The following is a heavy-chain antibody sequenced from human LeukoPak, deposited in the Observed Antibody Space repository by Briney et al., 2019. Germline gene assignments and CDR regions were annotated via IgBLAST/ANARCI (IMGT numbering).Heavy chain of an antibody. J-gene: IGHJ4*02. CDR2: IDGRGSII. CDR3: ARDGGYYDSSGYIDY. V-gene: IGHV3-48*01. Sequence: GGSLRLSCAASGFTLSSHSMNWVRQAPGKGLQWVSYIDGRGSIIYYSDSVKGRFTISRDNAKNSLYLQMNSLRAEDTAVYYCARDGGYYDSSGYIDYWGQGTLVTVSS. CDR1: GFTLSSHS. D-gene: IGHD3-22*01.